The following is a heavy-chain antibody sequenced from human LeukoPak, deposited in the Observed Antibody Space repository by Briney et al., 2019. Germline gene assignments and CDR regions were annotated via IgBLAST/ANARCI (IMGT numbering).Heavy chain of an antibody. V-gene: IGHV1-2*02. Sequence: ASVKVSCKASGYTFTGYYMHWVRQAPGQGLEWMGWINPNSGGTNYAQKFQGRVTMTRDTSISTAYMELSRLRSDDTAVYYCARGGTYYDILTGYYRVAEYFQHWGQGTLVTVSS. CDR3: ARGGTYYDILTGYYRVAEYFQH. D-gene: IGHD3-9*01. J-gene: IGHJ1*01. CDR1: GYTFTGYY. CDR2: INPNSGGT.